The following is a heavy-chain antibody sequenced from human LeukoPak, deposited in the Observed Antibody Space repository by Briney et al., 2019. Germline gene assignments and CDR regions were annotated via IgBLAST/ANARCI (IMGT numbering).Heavy chain of an antibody. CDR3: AGRRSSGWYAY. J-gene: IGHJ4*02. CDR2: IYDSGTT. D-gene: IGHD6-19*01. V-gene: IGHV3-53*01. Sequence: GGSLRLSCATSGFTVSSNYMSWVRQAPGKGLEWVSDIYDSGTTYYADSVKGRFLIFRDTSKNTVDLQMNSLRVEDTAVYYCAGRRSSGWYAYWGQGTLVTVSS. CDR1: GFTVSSNY.